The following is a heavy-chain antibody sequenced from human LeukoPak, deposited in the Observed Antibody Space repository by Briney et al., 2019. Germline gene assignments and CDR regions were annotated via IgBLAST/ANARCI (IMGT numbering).Heavy chain of an antibody. D-gene: IGHD1-26*01. CDR3: ASQSRHKWELLHDY. CDR1: GGTFSSYA. V-gene: IGHV1-69*13. CDR2: IIPIFGTA. J-gene: IGHJ4*02. Sequence: GASVKISCKASGGTFSSYAISWVRQAPGQGLEWMGGIIPIFGTANYAQKFQGRVTITADESTSTAYMELSSLRSEDTAVYYCASQSRHKWELLHDYWGQGTLVTVSS.